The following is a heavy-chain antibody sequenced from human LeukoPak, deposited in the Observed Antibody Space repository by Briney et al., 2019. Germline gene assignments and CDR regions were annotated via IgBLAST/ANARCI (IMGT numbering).Heavy chain of an antibody. CDR1: GGSISSGGYY. J-gene: IGHJ5*02. Sequence: SPTLSLTCTVSGGSISSGGYYWSWIRQHPGKGLEWIGYIYYSGSTYYNPSLKSRVTISVDTSKNQFSLKLSSVTAADTAVYYCAREVVRGALDPWGQGTLVTVSS. CDR3: AREVVRGALDP. CDR2: IYYSGST. D-gene: IGHD3-10*01. V-gene: IGHV4-31*03.